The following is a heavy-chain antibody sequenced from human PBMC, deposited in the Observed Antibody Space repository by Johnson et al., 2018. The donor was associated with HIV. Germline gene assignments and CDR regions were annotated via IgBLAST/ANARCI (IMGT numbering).Heavy chain of an antibody. CDR1: GFTFSSYA. CDR3: ARDGGFSYFAFDI. Sequence: VQLVESGGGLVQPGGSLRLSCAASGFTFSSYAMSWVRQAPGKGLEWVSAISGSGGSTYYADSVKGRFTISRDNAKNSLYLQMNSLRAEDTAVYYCARDGGFSYFAFDIWGQGTMVTVSS. D-gene: IGHD5-18*01. V-gene: IGHV3-23*04. CDR2: ISGSGGST. J-gene: IGHJ3*02.